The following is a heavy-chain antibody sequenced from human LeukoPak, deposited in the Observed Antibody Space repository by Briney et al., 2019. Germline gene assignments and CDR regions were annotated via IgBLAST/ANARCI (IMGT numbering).Heavy chain of an antibody. CDR3: ARDPYSGNYGNYYYYYMDV. Sequence: PSETLSLTCAVYGGSFSGYYWTWTRQPPGKGLEWIGEINHSGSTSYNPSLKSRVSISLDSSRNQFSMKLTSVTAADTAVYYCARDPYSGNYGNYYYYYMDVWGKGTTVTISS. V-gene: IGHV4-34*01. J-gene: IGHJ6*03. CDR2: INHSGST. D-gene: IGHD1-26*01. CDR1: GGSFSGYY.